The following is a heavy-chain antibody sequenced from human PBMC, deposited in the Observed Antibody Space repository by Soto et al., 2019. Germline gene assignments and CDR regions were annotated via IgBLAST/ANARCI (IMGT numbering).Heavy chain of an antibody. CDR1: GFNFSTYS. Sequence: EVQLVESGGGLVKPGGSLRLSCAASGFNFSTYSMTWVRQAPGQGLEWVASISSRSSFVYSADSVRGRFTTYRDNAKNSLYLQRNSLRAEDTAIYYCARGGDGGAHYAVYWGQGNLVTVSS. V-gene: IGHV3-21*02. CDR2: ISSRSSFV. CDR3: ARGGDGGAHYAVY. D-gene: IGHD2-15*01. J-gene: IGHJ4*02.